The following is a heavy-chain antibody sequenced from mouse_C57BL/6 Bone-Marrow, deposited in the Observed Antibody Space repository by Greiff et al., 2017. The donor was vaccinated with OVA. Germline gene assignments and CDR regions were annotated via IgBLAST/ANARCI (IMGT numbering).Heavy chain of an antibody. CDR1: GFTFSNYW. D-gene: IGHD1-1*01. CDR2: IRLKSDNYAT. J-gene: IGHJ4*01. Sequence: EVKVVESGGGLVQPGGSMKLSCVASGFTFSNYWMNWVRQSPEKGLEWVAQIRLKSDNYATHYAESVKGRFTISRDDSKSSVYLQMNNLRAEDTEIYYCTYYYDAMDYWGQGTSVTVSS. V-gene: IGHV6-3*01. CDR3: TYYYDAMDY.